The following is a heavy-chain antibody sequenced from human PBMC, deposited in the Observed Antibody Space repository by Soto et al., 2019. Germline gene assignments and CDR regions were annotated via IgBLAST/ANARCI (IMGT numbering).Heavy chain of an antibody. CDR3: AKDQNVLRFLEWLTALDY. D-gene: IGHD3-3*01. V-gene: IGHV3-30*18. J-gene: IGHJ4*02. Sequence: GGSLRLSCAASGFTFSSHGMHWVRQAPGKGLEWVAVISSDERNKYYGDSVKGRFTISRDNSKNTLYLHMNSLRIEDTAVYYCAKDQNVLRFLEWLTALDYWGQGTLGAVS. CDR2: ISSDERNK. CDR1: GFTFSSHG.